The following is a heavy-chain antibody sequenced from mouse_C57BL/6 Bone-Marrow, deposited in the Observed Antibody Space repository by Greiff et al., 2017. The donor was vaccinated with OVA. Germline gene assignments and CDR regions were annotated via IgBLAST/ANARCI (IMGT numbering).Heavy chain of an antibody. D-gene: IGHD1-1*01. V-gene: IGHV1-42*01. Sequence: EVKLQQSGPELVKPGASVKISCKASGYSFTGYYMNWVKQSPEKSLEWIGEINPSTGGTTYNQKFKAKATLTVDKSSSTAYMQLKSLTSEDSAVYYCARYLITTVVPHYFDYWGQGTTLTVSS. CDR3: ARYLITTVVPHYFDY. CDR1: GYSFTGYY. J-gene: IGHJ2*01. CDR2: INPSTGGT.